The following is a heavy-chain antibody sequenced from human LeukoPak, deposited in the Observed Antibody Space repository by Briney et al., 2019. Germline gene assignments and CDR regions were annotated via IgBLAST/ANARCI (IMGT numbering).Heavy chain of an antibody. CDR1: GYTFTSYD. CDR3: ARYGSGSYYRHYYYYYGMDV. D-gene: IGHD3-10*01. V-gene: IGHV1-8*01. J-gene: IGHJ6*02. Sequence: GASVKVSCKASGYTFTSYDINWVQQATGQGLEWMGWMNPNSGNTGYAQKFQGRVTMTRNTSISTAYMELSSLRSEDTAVYYCARYGSGSYYRHYYYYYGMDVWGQGTTVTVSS. CDR2: MNPNSGNT.